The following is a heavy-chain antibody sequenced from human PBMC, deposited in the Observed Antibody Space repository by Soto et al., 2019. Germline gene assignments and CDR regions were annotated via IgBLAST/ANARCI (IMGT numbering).Heavy chain of an antibody. CDR2: INHSGST. V-gene: IGHV4-34*01. CDR3: AREPEYSSSSDYYYMDV. D-gene: IGHD6-6*01. J-gene: IGHJ6*03. CDR1: GGSFSGYY. Sequence: QVQLQQWGAGLLKPSETLSLTCAVYGGSFSGYYWSWIRQPPGKGLEWIGEINHSGSTNYNPSLKSRVTISVDTSKNQFSLKLSSVTAADTAVYYCAREPEYSSSSDYYYMDVWGKWTTVTVSS.